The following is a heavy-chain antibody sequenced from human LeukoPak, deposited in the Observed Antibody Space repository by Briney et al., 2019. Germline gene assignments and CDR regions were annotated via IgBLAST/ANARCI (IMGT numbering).Heavy chain of an antibody. Sequence: PSQTLSLTCAVSGGSISSGGYSWSWIRQPPGKGLEWIGYIYHSGSTYYNPSLKSRVTISVDRSKNQFSLKLSSVTAADTAVYYCASERGYCSSTSCLNWFDPWGQGTLVTVSS. CDR1: GGSISSGGYS. CDR2: IYHSGST. V-gene: IGHV4-30-2*01. CDR3: ASERGYCSSTSCLNWFDP. J-gene: IGHJ5*02. D-gene: IGHD2-2*01.